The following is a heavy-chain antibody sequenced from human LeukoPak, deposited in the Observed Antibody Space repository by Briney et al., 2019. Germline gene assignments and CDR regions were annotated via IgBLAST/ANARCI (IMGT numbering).Heavy chain of an antibody. CDR1: GFTFSNAW. V-gene: IGHV3-15*01. D-gene: IGHD3-10*02. J-gene: IGHJ6*04. CDR3: AELGITMIGGV. CDR2: IKSRTGGRTT. Sequence: GGSLRLSCAASGFTFSNAWMSWVRQAPGKGLEWVGRIKSRTGGRTTAYSATVKGRITISRDDSKKTLYLHMKRLKTEDMDDCYCAELGITMIGGVLGKGTTVTISS.